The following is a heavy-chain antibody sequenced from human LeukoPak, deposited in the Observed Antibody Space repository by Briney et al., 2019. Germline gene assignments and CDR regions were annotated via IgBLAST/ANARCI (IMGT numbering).Heavy chain of an antibody. CDR2: ISSSSSYI. CDR3: ARDRLGVGYSCDF. V-gene: IGHV3-21*01. J-gene: IGHJ4*02. D-gene: IGHD3-16*01. Sequence: GGSLRLSCAASGFTFSSYSMNWVRQAPGKGLEWVSSISSSSSYIYYADSVKGRFTISRDNAKNSLYLQMNSLRAEDTAVYYCARDRLGVGYSCDFWGQGTLVTVSS. CDR1: GFTFSSYS.